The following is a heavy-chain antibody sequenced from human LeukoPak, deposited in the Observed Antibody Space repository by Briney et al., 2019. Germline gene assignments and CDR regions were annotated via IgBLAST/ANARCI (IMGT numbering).Heavy chain of an antibody. CDR1: GGSISSGGYS. J-gene: IGHJ5*02. Sequence: SETLSLTCAVSGGSISSGGYSWSWIRQPPGKGLEWIGYIYHSGSTYYNPSLKSRVTISVDRSKNQFSLKLSSVTAADTAVYYCARGYGSGTNNWFDPWGQGTLVTVSS. V-gene: IGHV4-30-2*01. CDR2: IYHSGST. D-gene: IGHD3-10*01. CDR3: ARGYGSGTNNWFDP.